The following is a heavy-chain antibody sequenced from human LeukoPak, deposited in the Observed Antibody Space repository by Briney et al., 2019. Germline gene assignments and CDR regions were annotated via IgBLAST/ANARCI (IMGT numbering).Heavy chain of an antibody. D-gene: IGHD2-2*01. Sequence: PGGSLRLSXAASGFTFSSYGMHWVRQAPGKGLEWVAFIRYDGSNKYYADSVKGRFTISRDNSKNTLYLQMNSLRAEDTAVYYCAKGYQLLPTGVDYWGQGTLVTVSS. CDR2: IRYDGSNK. CDR1: GFTFSSYG. J-gene: IGHJ4*02. V-gene: IGHV3-30*02. CDR3: AKGYQLLPTGVDY.